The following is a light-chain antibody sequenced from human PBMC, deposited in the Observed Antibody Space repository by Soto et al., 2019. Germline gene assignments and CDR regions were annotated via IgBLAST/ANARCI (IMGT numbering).Light chain of an antibody. V-gene: IGKV3-20*01. Sequence: EFVLTQSPGTLSLSPGERATLSCRASQTVRNNYLAWYQQKPGQAPRLLIYGASSRATGIPDRFSGGGSGTDFTLTISRLEPEDFAVYYCQQFSSYPLTVGGGTKVDSK. CDR3: QQFSSYPLT. CDR2: GAS. J-gene: IGKJ4*01. CDR1: QTVRNNY.